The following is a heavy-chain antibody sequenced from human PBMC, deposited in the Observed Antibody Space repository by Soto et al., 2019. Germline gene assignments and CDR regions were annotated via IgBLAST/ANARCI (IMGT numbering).Heavy chain of an antibody. CDR2: IRSKAYVGTT. CDR1: GFTFGDYA. J-gene: IGHJ5*02. CDR3: TRDGSRFWSGSNWFDP. V-gene: IGHV3-49*05. D-gene: IGHD3-3*01. Sequence: EVQLVESGGGLVKPGRSLRLSCTASGFTFGDYAMSWFRQAPGKGLEWVGFIRSKAYVGTTEYAASVKGRFTISRDDSQCIAYLQMNSLKTEDTAVYYCTRDGSRFWSGSNWFDPWGQGTLVTVSS.